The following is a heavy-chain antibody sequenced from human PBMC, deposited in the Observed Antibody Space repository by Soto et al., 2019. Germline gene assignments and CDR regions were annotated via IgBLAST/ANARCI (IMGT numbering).Heavy chain of an antibody. CDR2: IYHSGSP. CDR3: TRDVNHYYDFWSGFESY. Sequence: QVQLQESGPGLVKPSGTLSLTCAVSGGSISSTNWWSWARQPPGKGLEWIGEIYHSGSPNYNPSLKTRVTISVDKAKNQFSLKLNSVTAADTAVYYCTRDVNHYYDFWSGFESYWGQGILVTVSS. V-gene: IGHV4-4*02. CDR1: GGSISSTNW. J-gene: IGHJ4*02. D-gene: IGHD3-3*01.